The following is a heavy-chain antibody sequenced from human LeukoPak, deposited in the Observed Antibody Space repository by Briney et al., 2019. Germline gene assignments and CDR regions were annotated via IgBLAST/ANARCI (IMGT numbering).Heavy chain of an antibody. J-gene: IGHJ4*02. CDR1: GYTFTGYY. Sequence: ASVKVSCKASGYTFTGYYMHWVRQAPGQGLEWMGRIKPNSGGTNYAQKFQGRVTMTRDTSISTAYMELSRLRSDDTAVYYCARERITMIVTHPPLPKNFDYWGQGTLVTASS. CDR3: ARERITMIVTHPPLPKNFDY. CDR2: IKPNSGGT. V-gene: IGHV1-2*06. D-gene: IGHD3-22*01.